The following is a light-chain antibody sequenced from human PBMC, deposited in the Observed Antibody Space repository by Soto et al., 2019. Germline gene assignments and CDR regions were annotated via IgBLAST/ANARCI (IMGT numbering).Light chain of an antibody. Sequence: EIVMTQSPATLSVSPGERATLSCRASQSVSSSLAWYQQRPGQAPRLLIYGASTRATDIPARFSGSGSGTEFTLTITNLQSEDFAIYYCLHYNNWSTFGQGTRLEIK. CDR2: GAS. CDR3: LHYNNWST. J-gene: IGKJ5*01. V-gene: IGKV3-15*01. CDR1: QSVSSS.